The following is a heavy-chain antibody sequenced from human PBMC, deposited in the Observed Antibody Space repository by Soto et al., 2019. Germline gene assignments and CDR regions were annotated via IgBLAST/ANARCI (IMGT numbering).Heavy chain of an antibody. CDR1: GYTFTSYG. CDR2: ISAYNGNT. Sequence: GASVKVSCKASGYTFTSYGISWVRQAPGQGLEWMGWISAYNGNTNYAQKLQGGVTMTTDTSTSTAYMELRSLRSDDTAVYYCARDRDHYYGSGSYYQLDYWGQGTLVTVSS. J-gene: IGHJ4*02. V-gene: IGHV1-18*01. CDR3: ARDRDHYYGSGSYYQLDY. D-gene: IGHD3-10*01.